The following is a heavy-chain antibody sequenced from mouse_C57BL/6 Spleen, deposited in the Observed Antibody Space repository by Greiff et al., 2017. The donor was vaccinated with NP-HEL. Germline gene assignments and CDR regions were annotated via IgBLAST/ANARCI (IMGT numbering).Heavy chain of an antibody. CDR2: IDPSGSYT. Sequence: VQLQQSGAELVKPGASVKLSCKASGYTFTSYWMQWVKQRPGQGLEWIGEIDPSGSYTNYNQKFKGQATLTVDTSSSTAYMQLSSLTSEDSAVYYCAVVATDYWGQGTTLTVSS. D-gene: IGHD1-1*01. J-gene: IGHJ2*01. CDR3: AVVATDY. CDR1: GYTFTSYW. V-gene: IGHV1-50*01.